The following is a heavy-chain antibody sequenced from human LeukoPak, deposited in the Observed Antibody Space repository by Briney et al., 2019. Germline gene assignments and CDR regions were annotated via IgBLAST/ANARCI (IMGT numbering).Heavy chain of an antibody. Sequence: PGGSLRLSCAASGLTFSSSAFHWVRQAPGKGLEWVAVIPSDGNTKYYADSLKGRFTISRDNSKNTLYLQMNSLRADDTAVYYCARDSRWDCGSDCYQPGFDYWGQGTLVTVSS. CDR3: ARDSRWDCGSDCYQPGFDY. CDR2: IPSDGNTK. J-gene: IGHJ4*02. CDR1: GLTFSSSA. V-gene: IGHV3-30*04. D-gene: IGHD2-21*02.